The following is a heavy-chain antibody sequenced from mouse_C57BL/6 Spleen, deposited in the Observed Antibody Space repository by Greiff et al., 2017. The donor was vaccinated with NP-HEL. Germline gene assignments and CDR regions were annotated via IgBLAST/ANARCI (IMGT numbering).Heavy chain of an antibody. CDR1: GYAFSSSW. V-gene: IGHV1-82*01. CDR3: ARSLLLRPYAMDY. J-gene: IGHJ4*01. D-gene: IGHD1-1*01. Sequence: QVQLKQSGPELVKPGASVKISCKASGYAFSSSWMNWVKQRPGKGLEWIGRIYPGDGDTNYNGKFKGKATLTADKSSSTAYMQLSSPTSEDSAVYFCARSLLLRPYAMDYWGQGTSVTVSS. CDR2: IYPGDGDT.